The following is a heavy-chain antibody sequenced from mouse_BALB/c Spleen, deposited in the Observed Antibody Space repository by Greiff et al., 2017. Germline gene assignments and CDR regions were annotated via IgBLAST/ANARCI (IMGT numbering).Heavy chain of an antibody. Sequence: EVKLMESGPGLVKPSQTVSLTCTVTGISITTGNYRWSWIRQFPGNKLEWIGYIYYSGTITYNPSLTSRTTITRDTSKNQFFLEMNSLTAEDTATYYCAREAVVARGYFDVWGAGTTVTVSS. J-gene: IGHJ1*01. V-gene: IGHV3-5*02. CDR1: GISITTGNYR. D-gene: IGHD1-1*01. CDR2: IYYSGTI. CDR3: AREAVVARGYFDV.